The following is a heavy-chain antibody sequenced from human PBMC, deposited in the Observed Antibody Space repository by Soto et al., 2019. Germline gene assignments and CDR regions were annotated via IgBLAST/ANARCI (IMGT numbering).Heavy chain of an antibody. J-gene: IGHJ5*02. CDR3: ARDIAVAAQGSWFDP. V-gene: IGHV4-59*01. D-gene: IGHD6-19*01. Sequence: SETLSLTCTVSGGSISSYYWSWIRQPPGKGLEWIGYIYYSGSTNYNPSLKSRVTISVDTSKNQFSLKLSSVTAADTAVYYCARDIAVAAQGSWFDPWGQGTLVTVSS. CDR1: GGSISSYY. CDR2: IYYSGST.